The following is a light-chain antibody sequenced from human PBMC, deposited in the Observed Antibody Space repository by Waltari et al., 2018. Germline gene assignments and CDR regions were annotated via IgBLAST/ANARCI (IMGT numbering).Light chain of an antibody. V-gene: IGKV4-1*01. Sequence: EIVMTQSPESLAVSLGERATINCKSSQSVLKSSTNKNYLAWYQHRPGQPPKLLFYWSSTRESGVPDRFSTSGSGTDFTLTISSLQAEDVAVYYCQQYYNAPVTFGGGTKMESK. CDR2: WSS. CDR3: QQYYNAPVT. CDR1: QSVLKSSTNKNY. J-gene: IGKJ4*01.